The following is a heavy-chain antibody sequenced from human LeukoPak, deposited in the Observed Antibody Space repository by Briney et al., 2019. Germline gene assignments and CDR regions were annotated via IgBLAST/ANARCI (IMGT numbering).Heavy chain of an antibody. CDR2: IIPILGIA. V-gene: IGHV1-69*04. CDR1: GGTFSSYA. CDR3: ARDQVAAAGRIDY. Sequence: SVKVSCKASGGTFSSYAISWVRQAPGQGLEWMGRIIPILGIANYAQKFQGRVTITADKSTSTAYMELSSLRSEDTAVYYCARDQVAAAGRIDYWGQGTLVAVSS. J-gene: IGHJ4*02. D-gene: IGHD6-13*01.